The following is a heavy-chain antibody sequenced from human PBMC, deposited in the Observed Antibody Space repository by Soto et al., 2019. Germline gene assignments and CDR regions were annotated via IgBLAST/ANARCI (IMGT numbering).Heavy chain of an antibody. CDR2: IKQDGSEK. D-gene: IGHD3-16*01. CDR1: GFTFSSYW. J-gene: IGHJ6*03. Sequence: GGSLGLSCAASGFTFSSYWMSWVRQAPGKGLEWVANIKQDGSEKYYVDSVKGRFTISRDNAKNSLYLQMNSLRAEDTAVYYCARGGEYGNYYYYYMDVWGKGTTVTVSS. V-gene: IGHV3-7*01. CDR3: ARGGEYGNYYYYYMDV.